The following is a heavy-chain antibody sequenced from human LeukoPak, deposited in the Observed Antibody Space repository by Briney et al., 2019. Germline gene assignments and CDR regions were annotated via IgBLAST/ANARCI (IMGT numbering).Heavy chain of an antibody. V-gene: IGHV1-3*01. Sequence: ASVKVSCKASGYTFTSYAVHWVRQVPGQRLEWMGWINADNGNTNYSEKFQGRVTITADESTSTAYMELSSLRSEDTAVYYCARGAGEYYFDYWGQGTLVTVSS. J-gene: IGHJ4*02. CDR3: ARGAGEYYFDY. CDR2: INADNGNT. CDR1: GYTFTSYA. D-gene: IGHD3-10*01.